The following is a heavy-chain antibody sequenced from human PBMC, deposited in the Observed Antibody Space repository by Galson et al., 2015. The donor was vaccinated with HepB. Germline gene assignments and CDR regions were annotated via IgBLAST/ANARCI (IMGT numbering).Heavy chain of an antibody. CDR2: INADGSDE. CDR1: GFTFRTSW. V-gene: IGHV3-7*01. D-gene: IGHD2-15*01. CDR3: ATDGGWFRLDP. J-gene: IGHJ5*02. Sequence: SLRLSCAASGFTFRTSWMTWVRQGPGRGLEWMANINADGSDEFYVDSVKDRFTISRDNAKNSLYLQMNSLRAEDTGVYYCATDGGWFRLDPWGQGTLVTVSS.